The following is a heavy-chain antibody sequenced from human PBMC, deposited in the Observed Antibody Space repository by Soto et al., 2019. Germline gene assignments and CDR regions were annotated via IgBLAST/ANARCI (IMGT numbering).Heavy chain of an antibody. CDR1: GFIFNSYG. CDR3: ARGALYDYLGGSHFDY. J-gene: IGHJ4*02. V-gene: IGHV3-33*01. D-gene: IGHD7-27*01. Sequence: GGSLRLSCVASGFIFNSYGMHWVRQAPGKALEWVAVIWNDGSSKYYLDSVKGRFTISRGNSNNNVYLPMDSLRADDTAVYYCARGALYDYLGGSHFDYWGQGT. CDR2: IWNDGSSK.